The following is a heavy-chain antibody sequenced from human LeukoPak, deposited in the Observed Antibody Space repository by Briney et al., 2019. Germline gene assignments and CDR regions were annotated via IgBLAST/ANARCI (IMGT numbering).Heavy chain of an antibody. J-gene: IGHJ4*02. CDR1: GYTFTSYD. CDR2: VNTKSGDR. CDR3: ARVAGAIDY. D-gene: IGHD1-26*01. V-gene: IGHV1-8*01. Sequence: ASVKVSCKASGYTFTSYDINWVRQATGQGLEWMGWVNTKSGDRGYAPKFQGRVTMTRDTSISTVYMELSGLRSEDTAVYYCARVAGAIDYWGQGTLVTVSS.